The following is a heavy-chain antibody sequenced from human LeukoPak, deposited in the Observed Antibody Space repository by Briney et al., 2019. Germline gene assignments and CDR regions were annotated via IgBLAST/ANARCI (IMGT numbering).Heavy chain of an antibody. CDR1: GYTFTSYD. CDR3: ARHVSAYNPHWYFDL. Sequence: VASVKVSCKASGYTFTSYDINWVRQATGQGFEWMGWMNPNSGNTGYAQKFQGRVTMTRNTSISTAYMELSSLRSEDTAVYYCARHVSAYNPHWYFDLWGRGTLVTVSA. CDR2: MNPNSGNT. J-gene: IGHJ2*01. V-gene: IGHV1-8*01. D-gene: IGHD5-24*01.